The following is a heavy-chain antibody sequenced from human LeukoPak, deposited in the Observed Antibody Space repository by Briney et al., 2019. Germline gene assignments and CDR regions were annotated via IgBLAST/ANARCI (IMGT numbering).Heavy chain of an antibody. CDR2: INPNSGAT. CDR1: GYPFFAYY. J-gene: IGHJ4*02. CDR3: ARVDEGLDH. Sequence: ASVKVSCKTSGYPFFAYYIHWVRQAPGQGLEWMGWINPNSGATNSARNFQGRVTMTRDTSISTVYMEVSSLKSDDTAMYYCARVDEGLDHWGQGTLVTVSS. V-gene: IGHV1-2*02.